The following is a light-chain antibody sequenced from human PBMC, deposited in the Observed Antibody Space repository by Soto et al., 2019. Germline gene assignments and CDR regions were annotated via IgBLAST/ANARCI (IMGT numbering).Light chain of an antibody. CDR1: QSVNSN. J-gene: IGKJ2*01. CDR3: QQYYKLYT. Sequence: EIVMTQSPDTLSVSPGERATLSCRASQSVNSNLVWYQQKPGQAPRLLIYDASTRATGIPVRFSGSGSGTEFTLTISSLQSEDFAVYFCQQYYKLYTFGQGTKLEIK. V-gene: IGKV3-15*01. CDR2: DAS.